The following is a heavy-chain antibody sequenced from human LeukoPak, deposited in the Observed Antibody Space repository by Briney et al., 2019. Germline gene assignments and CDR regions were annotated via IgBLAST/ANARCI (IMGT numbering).Heavy chain of an antibody. V-gene: IGHV3-21*01. D-gene: IGHD3-9*01. CDR3: ARVPEYMDILIAHSTPPDY. J-gene: IGHJ4*02. CDR2: IRSSSSSI. Sequence: PGGSLRLSCAASGFTFSSYSMNWVRQAPGKGLEGVASIRSSSSSIYYADLVKGRFTISRDNAKNSLYLQKNSLRAEHTAVYYCARVPEYMDILIAHSTPPDYWGQGTLVTVST. CDR1: GFTFSSYS.